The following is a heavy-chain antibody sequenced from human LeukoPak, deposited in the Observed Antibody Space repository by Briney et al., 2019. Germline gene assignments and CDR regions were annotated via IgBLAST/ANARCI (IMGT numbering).Heavy chain of an antibody. CDR1: GGSLSSYY. Sequence: PSETLSLICTVFGGSLSSYYWVWVRQPPGKGLEWIGLIYSSGSIKYNPSLKSRLTISLDTSNNQISLKLTSVTAADTAIYYCARQFEFWGQGTLVTVSS. CDR2: IYSSGSI. CDR3: ARQFEF. J-gene: IGHJ4*02. V-gene: IGHV4-59*08.